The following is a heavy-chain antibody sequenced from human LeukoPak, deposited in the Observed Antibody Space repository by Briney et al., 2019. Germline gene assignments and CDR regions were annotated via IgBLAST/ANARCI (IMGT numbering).Heavy chain of an antibody. J-gene: IGHJ4*02. CDR2: ISSRGSVI. CDR3: AREQPTVMPLDY. Sequence: ASVKVSCKATGHTFTSNYFHWVRQAPGQGLEWVGMISSRGSVISYAESFQGRVTVTRDTSTSTIYMELSSLRSEDTAVYYCAREQPTVMPLDYWGQGTLVTVSS. V-gene: IGHV1-46*01. CDR1: GHTFTSNY. D-gene: IGHD2-2*01.